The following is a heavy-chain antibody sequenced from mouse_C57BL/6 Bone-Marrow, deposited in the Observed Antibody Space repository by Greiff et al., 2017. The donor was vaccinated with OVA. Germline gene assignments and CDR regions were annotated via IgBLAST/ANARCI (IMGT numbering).Heavy chain of an antibody. V-gene: IGHV1-15*01. CDR2: IDPETGGT. Sequence: VQLQQSGAELVRPGASVTLSCKASGYTFTDYEMHWVKQTPVHGLEWIGAIDPETGGTAYNQKFKGKAILTADKSSSTAYMELRSLTSEDSAVYYCTRSGGLRRYFDVWGTGTTVTVPS. CDR3: TRSGGLRRYFDV. J-gene: IGHJ1*03. CDR1: GYTFTDYE. D-gene: IGHD2-4*01.